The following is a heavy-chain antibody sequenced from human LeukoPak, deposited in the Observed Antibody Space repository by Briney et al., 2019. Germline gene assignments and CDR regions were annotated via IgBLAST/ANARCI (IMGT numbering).Heavy chain of an antibody. J-gene: IGHJ4*02. V-gene: IGHV3-23*01. CDR3: ARVLGVYSYGYIDY. Sequence: GGSLRLSCAASGFTFSSYAMSWVRQAPGKGLECISGFSGSGGSTYYADSVKGRFTISRDNSKNTLFLQMNSLRAGDTALYYCARVLGVYSYGYIDYWGQGTLVTVSS. D-gene: IGHD5-18*01. CDR2: FSGSGGST. CDR1: GFTFSSYA.